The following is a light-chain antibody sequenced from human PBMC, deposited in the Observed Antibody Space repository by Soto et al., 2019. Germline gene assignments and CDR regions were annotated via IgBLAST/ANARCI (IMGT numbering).Light chain of an antibody. Sequence: QSALTQPPSVSRAPGQRVTISCTGSSSNIGAGFDVHWYQQLPGTAPKLLIYGNNNRPSGVPDRFSGSKSGTSASLAITGLQAEDEGDYFCQSYDRSLSGFYVFGTGTKVTVL. CDR2: GNN. J-gene: IGLJ1*01. CDR3: QSYDRSLSGFYV. CDR1: SSNIGAGFD. V-gene: IGLV1-40*01.